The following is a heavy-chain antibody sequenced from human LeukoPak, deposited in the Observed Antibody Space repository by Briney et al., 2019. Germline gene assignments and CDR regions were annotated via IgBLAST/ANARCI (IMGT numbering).Heavy chain of an antibody. J-gene: IGHJ4*02. D-gene: IGHD1-7*01. CDR1: GFTFSDYY. V-gene: IGHV3-11*01. CDR2: ISSSGSTV. Sequence: GGSLRLSCAASGFTFSDYYMSWIRQAPGKGLEWVSYISSSGSTVYYADPVKGRFTISRDNAKNSLYLQMNSLRAEDTAVYYCARETGTTHPLFDYWGQGTLVTVSS. CDR3: ARETGTTHPLFDY.